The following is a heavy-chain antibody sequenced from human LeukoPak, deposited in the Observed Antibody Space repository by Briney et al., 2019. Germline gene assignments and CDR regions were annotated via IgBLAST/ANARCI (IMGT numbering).Heavy chain of an antibody. J-gene: IGHJ4*02. CDR2: ISYDGSNK. CDR1: GFTFSSYG. Sequence: GRPLRLSCAASGFTFSSYGMHWVRQAPGKGLEWVAVISYDGSNKYYADSVKGRFTISRDNSKNTLYLQMNSLRAEDTAVYYCAKDLGAYCSGGSCYAGYWGQGTLVTVSS. D-gene: IGHD2-15*01. V-gene: IGHV3-30*18. CDR3: AKDLGAYCSGGSCYAGY.